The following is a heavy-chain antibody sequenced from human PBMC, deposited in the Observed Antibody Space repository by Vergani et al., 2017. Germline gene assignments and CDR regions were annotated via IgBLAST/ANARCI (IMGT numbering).Heavy chain of an antibody. V-gene: IGHV3-9*01. CDR3: AKERRGVAGMDV. D-gene: IGHD3-10*01. Sequence: EVQLVESGGGLVQPGRSLRLSCAASGFTFDDYAMHWVRQAPGKGLEWVSGINWNSDSIAYADSVKGRFTISRDNSKNTLYLQMNSLRVEDTAVYNCAKERRGVAGMDVWGQGTTVTVSS. CDR2: INWNSDSI. J-gene: IGHJ6*02. CDR1: GFTFDDYA.